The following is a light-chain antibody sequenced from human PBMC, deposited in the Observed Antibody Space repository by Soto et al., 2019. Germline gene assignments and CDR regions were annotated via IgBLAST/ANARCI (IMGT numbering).Light chain of an antibody. CDR1: SSDVGGNKY. J-gene: IGLJ1*01. CDR3: ASSTSDSLYV. V-gene: IGLV2-14*01. Sequence: ALAQPASVSVSPGQSITISCTGTSSDVGGNKYVSWYQQYPGKVPKLLINKVTNRPSGVSYRFSGSKSDNTASLTISALLAEDEADYFCASSTSDSLYVFGTGTKVTVL. CDR2: KVT.